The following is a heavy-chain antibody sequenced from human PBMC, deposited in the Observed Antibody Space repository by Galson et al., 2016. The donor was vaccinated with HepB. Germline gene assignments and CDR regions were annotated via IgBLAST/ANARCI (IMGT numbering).Heavy chain of an antibody. D-gene: IGHD1-26*01. CDR3: AKDVGGEAFFEY. CDR2: ISDSGSNT. J-gene: IGHJ4*02. Sequence: SLRLSCAASGFIFSSCGMSWVRQAPGKGLERVSTISDSGSNTHYADSVGGRFTISRDNSKNTLYLQMKSLRAEDTAVYYCAKDVGGEAFFEYWGQGALVTVSS. CDR1: GFIFSSCG. V-gene: IGHV3-23*01.